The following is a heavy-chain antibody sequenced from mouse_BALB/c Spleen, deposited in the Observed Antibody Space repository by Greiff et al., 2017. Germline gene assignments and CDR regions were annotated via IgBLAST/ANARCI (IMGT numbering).Heavy chain of an antibody. D-gene: IGHD2-3*01. Sequence: LVKTGASVKISCKASGYSFTVYYMHWVKQSHGKSLEWIGYISCYNGATSYNQKFKGKATFTVDTSSSTAYMQFNSLTSEDSAVYYCARERDYDGYYGSAMDYWGQGTSVTVSS. CDR3: ARERDYDGYYGSAMDY. V-gene: IGHV1S34*01. CDR2: ISCYNGAT. J-gene: IGHJ4*01. CDR1: GYSFTVYY.